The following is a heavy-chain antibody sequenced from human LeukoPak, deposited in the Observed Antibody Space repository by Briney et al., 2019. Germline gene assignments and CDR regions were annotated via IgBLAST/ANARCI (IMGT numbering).Heavy chain of an antibody. J-gene: IGHJ6*03. CDR3: ARGPTGTHHYYMDL. V-gene: IGHV1-8*01. CDR1: GYTFTSYD. Sequence: ASVKVSCKASGYTFTSYDINWVRQATGQGLEWMGWMNPNSGNTGYAQKFQGRVTMTRNTSITTAYMELSSLRSEDTAMYYCARGPTGTHHYYMDLWGKGTTVTVSS. CDR2: MNPNSGNT. D-gene: IGHD1-1*01.